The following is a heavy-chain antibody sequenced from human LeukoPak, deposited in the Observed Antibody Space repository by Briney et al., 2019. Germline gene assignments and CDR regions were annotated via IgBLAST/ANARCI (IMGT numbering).Heavy chain of an antibody. J-gene: IGHJ6*02. D-gene: IGHD5-18*01. Sequence: SETLSLTCTVSGGSISSGDYYWSWIRQPPGKGLEWIGYIYYSGSTYYNPSLKSRVTISVDTSKNQFSLKLSSVTAADTAVYYCARGPAMGYYYYYGMDVWGQGTTVTVSS. CDR3: ARGPAMGYYYYYGMDV. CDR1: GGSISSGDYY. CDR2: IYYSGST. V-gene: IGHV4-30-4*01.